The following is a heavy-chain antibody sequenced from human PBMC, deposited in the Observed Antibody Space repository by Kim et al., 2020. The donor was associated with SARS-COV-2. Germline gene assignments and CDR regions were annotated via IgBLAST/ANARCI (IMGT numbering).Heavy chain of an antibody. CDR2: LTGGGDNS. CDR3: ASTGFGDQDG. Sequence: GGSLRLSCAASGLTFTNYAMSWVRQAPGKGLEWVATLTGGGDNSYYADSVKGRFTISRDNSKNSVYLQMNSLRAEDTAVYYCASTGFGDQDGWGQRTTVT. J-gene: IGHJ6*02. CDR1: GLTFTNYA. V-gene: IGHV3-23*01. D-gene: IGHD3-10*01.